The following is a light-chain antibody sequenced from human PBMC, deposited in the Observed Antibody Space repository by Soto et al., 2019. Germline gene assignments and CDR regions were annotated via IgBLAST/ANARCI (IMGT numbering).Light chain of an antibody. J-gene: IGLJ2*01. CDR1: SSDVGSYNL. Sequence: QSALTQPASVSGSPGQSITISCTGTSSDVGSYNLVSWYQQHPGKAPKLMIYEGSKRPSGVSNRFSGSKSGNTASLTISGLQAEDEAEYYCSSYTGSSINTVVFGGGTKLTVL. CDR2: EGS. CDR3: SSYTGSSINTVV. V-gene: IGLV2-14*02.